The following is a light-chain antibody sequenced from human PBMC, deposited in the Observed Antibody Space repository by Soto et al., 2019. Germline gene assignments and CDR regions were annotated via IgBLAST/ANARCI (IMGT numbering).Light chain of an antibody. V-gene: IGKV1-17*01. CDR2: AAS. Sequence: DIQLTQSPSSLSASVGDRVTITCRASQDIRSALGWYQQKPGKVPKLLIYAASTLQSGVPSRFSGSRSGTEFTLTISSLQPDDFATYYCQQYNSYSPAFGQGTKVDIK. CDR1: QDIRSA. J-gene: IGKJ1*01. CDR3: QQYNSYSPA.